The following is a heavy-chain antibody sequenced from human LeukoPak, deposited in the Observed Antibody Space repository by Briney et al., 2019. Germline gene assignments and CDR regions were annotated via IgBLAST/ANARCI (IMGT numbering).Heavy chain of an antibody. V-gene: IGHV4-59*01. D-gene: IGHD1-26*01. J-gene: IGHJ4*02. CDR1: GGSINSYY. CDR2: IYYSGST. CDR3: AREFIIGGSYRYFDY. Sequence: SETLSLTCTVSGGSINSYYWSWIRQPPGKGLEWIGYIYYSGSTNYNPSLKSRVTISVDTSKNQFSLKLSSVTAADTAVYYCAREFIIGGSYRYFDYWGQGTLVTVSS.